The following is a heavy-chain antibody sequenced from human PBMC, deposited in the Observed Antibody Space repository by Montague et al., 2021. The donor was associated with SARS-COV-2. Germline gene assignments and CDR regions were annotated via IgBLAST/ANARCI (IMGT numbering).Heavy chain of an antibody. CDR2: IYYSGST. CDR3: ARGPVGVAARLRYYFDQ. J-gene: IGHJ4*02. V-gene: IGHV4-61*08. Sequence: SETLSLTCTVSGGSVSSGGYYWSWIRQPPGKGLEWIGYIYYSGSTNYNPSLKSRVTISLDTSKNQFSLKLTSVTAADTAVYYCARGPVGVAARLRYYFDQWGQGTLVTVSS. CDR1: GGSVSSGGYY. D-gene: IGHD6-6*01.